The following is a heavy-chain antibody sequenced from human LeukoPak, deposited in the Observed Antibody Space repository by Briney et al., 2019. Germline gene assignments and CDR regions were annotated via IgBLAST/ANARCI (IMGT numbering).Heavy chain of an antibody. J-gene: IGHJ3*02. CDR1: GGTFSSYA. CDR3: ARARRGYFGGAFDI. V-gene: IGHV1-69*01. Sequence: GSSVKVSCKASGGTFSSYAISWVRQAPGQGLEWMGGIIPIFGTANCAQKFQGRVTITADESASTAYMELSSLRSEDTAVYYCARARRGYFGGAFDIWGQGTMVTVSS. CDR2: IIPIFGTA. D-gene: IGHD2-15*01.